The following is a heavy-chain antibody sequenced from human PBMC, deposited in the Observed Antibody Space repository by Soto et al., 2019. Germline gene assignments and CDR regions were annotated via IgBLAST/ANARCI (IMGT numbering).Heavy chain of an antibody. V-gene: IGHV4-34*01. D-gene: IGHD3-9*01. CDR1: GGSFSGYY. CDR2: INHRGST. J-gene: IGHJ4*02. Sequence: SETLCLTCAVYGGSFSGYYWSWIRQPPGKGLEWIGEINHRGSTKYSPSLKSRVTISVDTSKNQFSLKLSSVTAADTAMYYCGRGDILTGYSHWGQGPLVTVSS. CDR3: GRGDILTGYSH.